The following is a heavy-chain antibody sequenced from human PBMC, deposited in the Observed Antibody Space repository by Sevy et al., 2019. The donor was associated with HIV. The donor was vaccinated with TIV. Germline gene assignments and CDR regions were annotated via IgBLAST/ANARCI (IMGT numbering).Heavy chain of an antibody. CDR3: TSGRLRYYFDY. CDR2: IRSKANTYAT. Sequence: GGSLRLSCAASGFSFSGSAMHWVGQASGKGLEWVGRIRSKANTYATAYAASVKGRFTISRDDSKNTAYLQMNSLKTEDTAVYYCTSGRLRYYFDYWGQGTLVTVSS. V-gene: IGHV3-73*01. J-gene: IGHJ4*02. CDR1: GFSFSGSA. D-gene: IGHD4-17*01.